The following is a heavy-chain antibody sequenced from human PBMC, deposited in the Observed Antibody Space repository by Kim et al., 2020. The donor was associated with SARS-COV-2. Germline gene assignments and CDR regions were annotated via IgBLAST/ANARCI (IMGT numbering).Heavy chain of an antibody. D-gene: IGHD1-26*01. V-gene: IGHV3-33*06. J-gene: IGHJ4*02. CDR3: AKDGSGSSAGADY. Sequence: YADSVKGRFTISRDNSKNTLYLQMNSLRAEDTAVYYCAKDGSGSSAGADYWGQGTLVTVSS.